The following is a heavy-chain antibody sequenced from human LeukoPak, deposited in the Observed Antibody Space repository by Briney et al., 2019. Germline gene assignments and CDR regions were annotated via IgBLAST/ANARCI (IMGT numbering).Heavy chain of an antibody. D-gene: IGHD6-6*01. J-gene: IGHJ4*02. V-gene: IGHV1-69*05. Sequence: TVKVSCKASGGTFTSYAISWVRQAPGQGLEWMGGIIPIFGTANYAQKFQGRVTITTDESTSTAYMELSSLRSEDTAVYYCARSSIAARHSFDYWGQGTLVTVSS. CDR2: IIPIFGTA. CDR3: ARSSIAARHSFDY. CDR1: GGTFTSYA.